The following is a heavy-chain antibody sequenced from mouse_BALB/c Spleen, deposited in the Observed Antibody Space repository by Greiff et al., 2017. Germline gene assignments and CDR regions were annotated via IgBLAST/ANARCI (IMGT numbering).Heavy chain of an antibody. Sequence: EVMLVESGGGLVQPKGSLKLSCAASGFTFNTYAMNWVRQAPGKGLEWVARIRSKSNNYATYYADSVKDRFTISRDDSQSMLYLQMNNLKTEDTAMYYCVRSHLSYAMDYWGQGTSVTVSS. J-gene: IGHJ4*01. CDR2: IRSKSNNYAT. V-gene: IGHV10-1*02. CDR1: GFTFNTYA. D-gene: IGHD1-1*01. CDR3: VRSHLSYAMDY.